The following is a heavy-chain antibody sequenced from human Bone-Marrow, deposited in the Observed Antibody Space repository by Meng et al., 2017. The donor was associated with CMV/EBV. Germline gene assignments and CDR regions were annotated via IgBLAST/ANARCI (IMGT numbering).Heavy chain of an antibody. V-gene: IGHV3-72*01. CDR2: IRNKGSSSTT. Sequence: EVQLVESGGGLVQPGGSLRLSCAASGFTLSDHHMDWVRQASGKGLEWVGRIRNKGSSSTTEYAASVKGRFTISRDDSKNSLFLQMDSLRIEDTAVYYCTRLHSSAFYNWGQGNLVTVSS. CDR1: GFTLSDHH. D-gene: IGHD6-19*01. J-gene: IGHJ4*02. CDR3: TRLHSSAFYN.